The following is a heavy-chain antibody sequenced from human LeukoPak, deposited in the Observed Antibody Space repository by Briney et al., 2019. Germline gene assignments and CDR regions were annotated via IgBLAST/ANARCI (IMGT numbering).Heavy chain of an antibody. CDR2: IYYSGST. J-gene: IGHJ4*02. Sequence: ETLSLTCTVSGGSISSYYWSWIRQPPGKGLEWIGYIYYSGSTNYNPSLKSRVTISVDTSKNQFSLKLSSVTAADTAVYYCARDKDWAFDYWGQGTLVTVSS. V-gene: IGHV4-59*01. CDR1: GGSISSYY. D-gene: IGHD3/OR15-3a*01. CDR3: ARDKDWAFDY.